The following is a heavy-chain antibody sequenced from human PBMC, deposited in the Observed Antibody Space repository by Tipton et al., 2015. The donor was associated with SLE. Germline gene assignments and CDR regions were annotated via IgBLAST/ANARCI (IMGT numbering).Heavy chain of an antibody. CDR1: SYSIYNGFH. D-gene: IGHD3-16*01. Sequence: GLVKPSETLSLTCSISSYSIYNGFHWIWIRQPPGKGLEWIGYISYGGGTNYNPSLKRRVTISVDTAKNPFSLKLTSVTAADTAVYYCARGMLPWRGGIIGVDVWGQGTSVNVSS. V-gene: IGHV4-59*08. CDR2: ISYGGGT. J-gene: IGHJ6*02. CDR3: ARGMLPWRGGIIGVDV.